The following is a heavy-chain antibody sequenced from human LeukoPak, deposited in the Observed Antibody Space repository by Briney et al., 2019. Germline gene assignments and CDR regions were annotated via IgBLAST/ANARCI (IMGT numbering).Heavy chain of an antibody. Sequence: SVKVSCKASGGTFSSYAISWVRQAPGQGLEWMGGIIPIFGTANYAQKFQGRVTITADKSTSTAYMELSSLRSEDTAVYYCASLAAPPPYYYYYYMDVWGKGTTVTVSS. CDR3: ASLAAPPPYYYYYYMDV. V-gene: IGHV1-69*06. D-gene: IGHD3-16*01. CDR2: IIPIFGTA. J-gene: IGHJ6*03. CDR1: GGTFSSYA.